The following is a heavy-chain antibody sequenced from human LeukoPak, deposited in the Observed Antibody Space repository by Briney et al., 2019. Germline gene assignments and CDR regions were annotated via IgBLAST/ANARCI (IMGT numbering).Heavy chain of an antibody. D-gene: IGHD3-9*01. V-gene: IGHV3-21*01. CDR1: GFTFSSYS. Sequence: PGGSLRLSCAASGFTFSSYSMNWVRQAPGKGLEWVSSISSSSSYIYYADSVKGRFTISRDNAKNSLYLQMNSLRAEDTAVYYCARDYDILTGEVYFDYWGQGTLVTVSS. CDR3: ARDYDILTGEVYFDY. CDR2: ISSSSSYI. J-gene: IGHJ4*02.